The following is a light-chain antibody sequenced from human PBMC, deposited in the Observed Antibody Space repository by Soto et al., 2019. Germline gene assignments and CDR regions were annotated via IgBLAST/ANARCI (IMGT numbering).Light chain of an antibody. V-gene: IGKV3-20*01. CDR2: GAS. Sequence: EIVLTQSPGTLSLSPGERATLSCRASQSISSSYLAWYQQKPGQAPRLLMYGASSRATGIPDTFSGSGSGTDFTLTISRLEPEDSAVYYCHQYGRSPPWTFGQGTKVEVK. J-gene: IGKJ1*01. CDR1: QSISSSY. CDR3: HQYGRSPPWT.